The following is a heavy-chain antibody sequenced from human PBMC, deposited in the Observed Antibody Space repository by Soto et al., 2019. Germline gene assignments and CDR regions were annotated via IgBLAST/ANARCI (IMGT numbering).Heavy chain of an antibody. D-gene: IGHD3-10*01. J-gene: IGHJ3*02. CDR1: GFTFSSYS. CDR3: ARDMAGEEAFDI. CDR2: ISSSSSYI. Sequence: GGSLRLSCAASGFTFSSYSMNWVRQAPGKGLEWVSSISSSSSYIYYADSVKGRFTISRDNAKNSLYLQMNSLRAEDTAVYYCARDMAGEEAFDIWGQGTMVTVSS. V-gene: IGHV3-21*01.